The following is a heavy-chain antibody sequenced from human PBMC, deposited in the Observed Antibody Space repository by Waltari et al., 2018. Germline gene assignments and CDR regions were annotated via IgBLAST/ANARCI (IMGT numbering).Heavy chain of an antibody. CDR3: ARVRRGRDFGVVRDAFDI. CDR1: GYTFTSYD. D-gene: IGHD3-3*01. J-gene: IGHJ3*02. CDR2: MNPNSGNT. Sequence: QVQLVQSGAEVKKPGASVKVSCKASGYTFTSYDINWVRQATGQGLEWMGWMNPNSGNTCYAQKFQGRVTMTRNTSISTAYMELSSLRSEDTAVYYCARVRRGRDFGVVRDAFDIWGQGTMVTVSS. V-gene: IGHV1-8*01.